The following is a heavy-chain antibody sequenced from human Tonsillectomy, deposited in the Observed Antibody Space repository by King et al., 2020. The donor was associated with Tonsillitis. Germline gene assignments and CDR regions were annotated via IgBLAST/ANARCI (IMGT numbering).Heavy chain of an antibody. CDR3: SRPGGVYCSSTTCYDYFDY. D-gene: IGHD2-2*01. CDR2: VNSDDSIT. CDR1: GFTFSNYW. Sequence: VQLVESGGGLVQPGGSLRLACAASGFTFSNYWMHCVRQAPGKGLVWVSRVNSDDSITDYEDSVNGRFTISRDNAKNTLYLEMNSLGAEDTAVYYCSRPGGVYCSSTTCYDYFDYWGQGTLVTVSS. J-gene: IGHJ4*02. V-gene: IGHV3-74*01.